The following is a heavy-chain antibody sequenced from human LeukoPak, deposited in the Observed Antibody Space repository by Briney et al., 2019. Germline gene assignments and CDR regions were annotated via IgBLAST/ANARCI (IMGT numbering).Heavy chain of an antibody. CDR3: ARDRWYQLLHYYYYYGMDV. D-gene: IGHD2-2*01. J-gene: IGHJ6*02. Sequence: GRSLRLSCAASGFTFSSYGMHWVRQAPGKGLEWVAVISYDGSNKYYADSVKGRFTISRDNSKNTLYLQMNSLRAEDTAVYYCARDRWYQLLHYYYYYGMDVWGQGTTVTVSS. V-gene: IGHV3-30*19. CDR1: GFTFSSYG. CDR2: ISYDGSNK.